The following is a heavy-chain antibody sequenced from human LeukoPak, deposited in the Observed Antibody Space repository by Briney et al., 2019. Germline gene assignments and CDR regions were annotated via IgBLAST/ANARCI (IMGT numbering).Heavy chain of an antibody. CDR2: ISGSGDTT. J-gene: IGHJ4*02. V-gene: IGHV3-23*01. CDR1: GFTFSSYG. D-gene: IGHD1-26*01. CDR3: AKDREVGGTIPYYFDY. Sequence: GGSLRLSCEASGFTFSSYGMSWVRQGPGKGMKWVSIISGSGDTTHYADSVKGRFTISRDNSKNTVYLQMNSLRVEDTAVYYCAKDREVGGTIPYYFDYWGQGSLVSVSS.